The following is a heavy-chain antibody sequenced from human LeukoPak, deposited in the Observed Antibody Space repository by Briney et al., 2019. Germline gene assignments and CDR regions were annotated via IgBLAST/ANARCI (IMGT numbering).Heavy chain of an antibody. J-gene: IGHJ6*02. D-gene: IGHD3-10*01. CDR2: IYSGGST. CDR1: GFTFSDYY. V-gene: IGHV3-53*01. Sequence: GGSLRLSCAASGFTFSDYYMSWIRQAPGKGLEWVSVIYSGGSTYYADSVKGRFTISRDNSKNTLYLQMNSLRAEDTAVYYCARDAMVRGAGPFGPYYYYGMDVWGQGTTVTVSS. CDR3: ARDAMVRGAGPFGPYYYYGMDV.